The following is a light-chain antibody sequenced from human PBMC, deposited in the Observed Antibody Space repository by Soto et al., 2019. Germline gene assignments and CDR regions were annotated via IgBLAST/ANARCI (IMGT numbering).Light chain of an antibody. J-gene: IGKJ1*01. CDR3: QHYITSLTT. CDR1: QSLLQTNGNTY. CDR2: LVT. Sequence: DIVMTQSPLSLPVTPGEPASISCRSSQSLLQTNGNTYLDWYLQKPGQSPQLLISLVTNRASGVPDRFSGSGSGTDFTLTISRLEPEDFAVYYCQHYITSLTTFGQGTKVDI. V-gene: IGKV2-28*01.